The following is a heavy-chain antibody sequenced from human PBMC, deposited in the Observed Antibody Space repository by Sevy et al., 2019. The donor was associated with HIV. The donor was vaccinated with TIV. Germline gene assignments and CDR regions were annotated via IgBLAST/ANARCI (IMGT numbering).Heavy chain of an antibody. V-gene: IGHV3-23*01. CDR2: ISGSGGST. CDR3: AKAKTVAAGFDY. Sequence: GGSLRLSCAASGFNFRSYVMRWVRQAPGKGLEWVSGISGSGGSTYYADSVKGRFTISRDNSKNTLYLQMNSLRAEDTAVYYCAKAKTVAAGFDYWGQGTLVTVSS. CDR1: GFNFRSYV. J-gene: IGHJ4*02. D-gene: IGHD2-15*01.